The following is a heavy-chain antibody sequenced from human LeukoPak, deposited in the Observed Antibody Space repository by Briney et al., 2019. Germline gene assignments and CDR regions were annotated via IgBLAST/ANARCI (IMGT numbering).Heavy chain of an antibody. D-gene: IGHD3-10*01. Sequence: PGGPLRLFCAASGFTFSSYAMSWVRQAPGKGLEWVSAISGSGGSTYYADSVKGRFTISRDNSKNTLYLQMNSLRAEDTAVYYCAKDYYGSGSYYGFLFSWGQGTLVTVSS. CDR1: GFTFSSYA. J-gene: IGHJ5*02. CDR3: AKDYYGSGSYYGFLFS. CDR2: ISGSGGST. V-gene: IGHV3-23*01.